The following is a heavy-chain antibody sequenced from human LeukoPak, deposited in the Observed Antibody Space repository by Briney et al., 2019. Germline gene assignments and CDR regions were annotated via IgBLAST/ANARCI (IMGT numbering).Heavy chain of an antibody. D-gene: IGHD5-18*01. CDR3: ARMEGYSYSDP. CDR1: GGTFSSYA. J-gene: IGHJ5*02. V-gene: IGHV1-69*13. CDR2: NIPIYATT. Sequence: SVKVSCKASGGTFSSYAINWVRQAPGQGLEWMGGNIPIYATTDYAQKFQGRVTITADESTSTVYMELNSLRSEDTAVYYCARMEGYSYSDPWGQGTLVTVSS.